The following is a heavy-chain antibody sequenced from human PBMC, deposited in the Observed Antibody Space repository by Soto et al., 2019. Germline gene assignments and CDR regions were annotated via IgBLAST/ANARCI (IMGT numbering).Heavy chain of an antibody. CDR2: ISSSGGAI. CDR1: GFTFSSYI. Sequence: EVQLVESGGGLVQPGGSLRLSCAASGFTFSSYIMNWVRQAPGKGLEWVSYISSSGGAIYYADSVKGRFTISRDNAKSSLYLQMNSLRDEDTAVYYCARETYFDYWGQGTLVNVST. V-gene: IGHV3-48*02. CDR3: ARETYFDY. J-gene: IGHJ4*02.